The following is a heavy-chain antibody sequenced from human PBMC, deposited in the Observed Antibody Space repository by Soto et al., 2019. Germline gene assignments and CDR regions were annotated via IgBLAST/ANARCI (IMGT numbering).Heavy chain of an antibody. Sequence: QVQLVESGGDVVQPGRSLRLSCATSGFSFSGFGMHWVRQAPGKGLEWVAVIWYDGSNKYYADSVKGRFTISRDNSKNTLYLQMNSLRAEDTAVYYCARDPDYGDDWYFDLWGRGTLVTVSS. CDR1: GFSFSGFG. J-gene: IGHJ2*01. V-gene: IGHV3-33*01. D-gene: IGHD4-17*01. CDR2: IWYDGSNK. CDR3: ARDPDYGDDWYFDL.